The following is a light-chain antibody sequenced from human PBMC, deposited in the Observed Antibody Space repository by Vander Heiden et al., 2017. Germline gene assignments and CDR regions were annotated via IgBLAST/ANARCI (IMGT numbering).Light chain of an antibody. J-gene: IGKJ4*01. CDR2: LGS. CDR3: MQALQTPLT. CDR1: QSLLQSNGYYY. Sequence: DIVMTPSLLFLPVTPGEPASISCRSRQSLLQSNGYYYLDWYLQKPGQSQQLLIYLGSNRASGVPDSFSGSGSGTDFTLKISRVEAEDVGVYYCMQALQTPLTFGGGTKVEIK. V-gene: IGKV2-28*01.